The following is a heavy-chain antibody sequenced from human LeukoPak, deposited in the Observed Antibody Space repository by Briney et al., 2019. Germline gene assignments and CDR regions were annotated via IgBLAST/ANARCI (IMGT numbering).Heavy chain of an antibody. CDR1: GFRFNTYG. V-gene: IGHV3-30*18. CDR2: ISYDGRNT. Sequence: GGSLRPSCSASGFRFNTYGMHWVRQAPGKGLEWVAVISYDGRNTYYEDSVKGRFTISRDSSQKTLYLQMNSLRAEETAVYYCAKDRGIVGEPSGNTGIDYWGQGTLVTVSS. J-gene: IGHJ4*02. D-gene: IGHD1-26*01. CDR3: AKDRGIVGEPSGNTGIDY.